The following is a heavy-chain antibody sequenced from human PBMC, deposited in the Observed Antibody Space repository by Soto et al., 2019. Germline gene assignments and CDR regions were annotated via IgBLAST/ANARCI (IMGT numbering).Heavy chain of an antibody. D-gene: IGHD6-13*01. CDR2: ISYDGSNK. CDR3: ASSNKQQLVKGHFQH. V-gene: IGHV3-30-3*01. CDR1: GFTFSSYA. J-gene: IGHJ1*01. Sequence: GGSLRLSCAASGFTFSSYAMHWVRQAPGKGLEWVAVISYDGSNKYYADSVKGRFTISRDNSKNTLYLQMNSLRAEDTAVYYCASSNKQQLVKGHFQHWGQGTLVTVSS.